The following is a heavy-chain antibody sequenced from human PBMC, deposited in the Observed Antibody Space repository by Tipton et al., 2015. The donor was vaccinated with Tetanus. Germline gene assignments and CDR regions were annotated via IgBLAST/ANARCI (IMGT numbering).Heavy chain of an antibody. Sequence: GSLRLSCVAAGLTFSSCSMGWVRQAPGKGLEWVSAIVGSGAKTYYADSVKGRFTISRDNSKNTLYLQMNSLRAEDTAVYYCARDSDDSSGYYYYYYGMDVWGQGTTVTVSS. V-gene: IGHV3-23*01. D-gene: IGHD3-22*01. CDR2: IVGSGAKT. J-gene: IGHJ6*02. CDR1: GLTFSSCS. CDR3: ARDSDDSSGYYYYYYGMDV.